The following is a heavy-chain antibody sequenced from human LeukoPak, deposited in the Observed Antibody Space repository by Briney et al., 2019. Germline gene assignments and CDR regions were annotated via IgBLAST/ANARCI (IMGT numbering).Heavy chain of an antibody. Sequence: SETLSLTCTVSGGSISSYYWSWIRQPPGKGLEWIGYIYYSGSTNYNPSLKSRATISVDTSKNQFSLKLSSVTAADTAVYYCARQGRVTGTVFDAFDIWGQGTMVTVSS. D-gene: IGHD1-7*01. CDR1: GGSISSYY. CDR3: ARQGRVTGTVFDAFDI. V-gene: IGHV4-59*08. CDR2: IYYSGST. J-gene: IGHJ3*02.